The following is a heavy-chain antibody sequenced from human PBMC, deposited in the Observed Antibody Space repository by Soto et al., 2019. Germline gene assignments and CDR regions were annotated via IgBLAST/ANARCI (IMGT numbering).Heavy chain of an antibody. D-gene: IGHD1-7*01. CDR3: ARDPIWTYTWNYARLNYLDP. J-gene: IGHJ5*02. Sequence: AASVKVSCKASGYTFTNNVIHWLRQAPGQTLEWMGWIHTAKGNTKYSQKFEARVTLTRDTAAGTAYMELNSLRSDDTAVYYCARDPIWTYTWNYARLNYLDPWGQGTLVTVSS. V-gene: IGHV1-3*04. CDR1: GYTFTNNV. CDR2: IHTAKGNT.